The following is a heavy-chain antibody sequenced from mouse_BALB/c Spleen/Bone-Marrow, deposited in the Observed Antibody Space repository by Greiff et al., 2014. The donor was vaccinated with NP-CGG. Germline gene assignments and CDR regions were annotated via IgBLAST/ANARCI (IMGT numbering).Heavy chain of an antibody. Sequence: EVQLQQSGAELVKPGASVKLSCIASGFNIKDTYMHWVKERPEQGLEWIGRIDPANGNTKYDPKFQGKATITADTSSNPAYLQLSSLTSEDTAVYYCVYGRDWYFDVWGAGTTVTVSS. D-gene: IGHD1-1*01. J-gene: IGHJ1*01. CDR1: GFNIKDTY. CDR3: VYGRDWYFDV. CDR2: IDPANGNT. V-gene: IGHV14-3*02.